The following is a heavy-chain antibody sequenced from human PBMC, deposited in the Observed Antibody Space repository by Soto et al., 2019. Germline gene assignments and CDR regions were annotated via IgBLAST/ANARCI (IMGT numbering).Heavy chain of an antibody. CDR1: GGSISSYY. Sequence: SETLSLTCTVSGGSISSYYWSWIRQPPGKGLEWIGYIYYSGSTNYNPSLKSRVTISVDTSKNQFSLKLSSVTAADTAVYYCASFGGSYGAFDIWGQGTMVTVSS. V-gene: IGHV4-59*01. J-gene: IGHJ3*02. D-gene: IGHD1-26*01. CDR2: IYYSGST. CDR3: ASFGGSYGAFDI.